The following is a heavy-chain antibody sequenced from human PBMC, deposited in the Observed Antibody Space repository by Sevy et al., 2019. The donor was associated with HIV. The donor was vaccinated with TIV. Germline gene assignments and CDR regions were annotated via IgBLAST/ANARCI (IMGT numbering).Heavy chain of an antibody. J-gene: IGHJ4*02. CDR2: IKSKTDGGKT. CDR3: TTDSKTRGLSALLDY. V-gene: IGHV3-15*01. Sequence: GGSLRLSCAASGFTFSNAWMSWVRQAPGKGLEWVGRIKSKTDGGKTDYAEPVKGRFTISRDESKNTLYLQMNSLKTEDTAIYYCTTDSKTRGLSALLDYWGQGTLVTVSS. CDR1: GFTFSNAW. D-gene: IGHD3-10*01.